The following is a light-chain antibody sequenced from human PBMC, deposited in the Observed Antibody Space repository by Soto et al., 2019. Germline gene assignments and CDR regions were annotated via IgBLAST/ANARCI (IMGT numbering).Light chain of an antibody. Sequence: DIQMTQSPSSLSASIGDSVTITCRASQTIIGYLNWYQQKPGKAPRLLINAASNLQSGVPSRFRGSGSETDFTLTITSLQPEDFETYYCQQSYNTHRTFGHGTKVDIX. V-gene: IGKV1-39*01. CDR3: QQSYNTHRT. CDR1: QTIIGY. J-gene: IGKJ1*01. CDR2: AAS.